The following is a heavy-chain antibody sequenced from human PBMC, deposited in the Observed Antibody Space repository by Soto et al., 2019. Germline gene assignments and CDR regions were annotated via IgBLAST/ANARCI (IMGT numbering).Heavy chain of an antibody. CDR3: AREQYCSSTSCYYGMDV. V-gene: IGHV4-4*02. D-gene: IGHD2-2*01. J-gene: IGHJ6*02. Sequence: QVQLQESGPGLVKPSGTLSLTCAVSGGSISSSNWWSWVRRPPGKGLEWIGEIYHSGSTNYNPSLKSRVTISVDKSKNQFSLKLSSVTAADTAVYYCAREQYCSSTSCYYGMDVWGQGTTVTVSS. CDR2: IYHSGST. CDR1: GGSISSSNW.